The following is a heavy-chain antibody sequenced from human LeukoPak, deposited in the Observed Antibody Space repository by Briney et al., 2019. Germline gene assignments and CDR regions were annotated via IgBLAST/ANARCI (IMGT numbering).Heavy chain of an antibody. D-gene: IGHD2-15*01. V-gene: IGHV3-64*01. Sequence: GGSLRLSCAASGFAFSSYAMHWLRQAPGKGLEYVSAISSNGAITYYANSVKGRFTISRDNSKNTLYLQMGSLRAEDMALYYWARAGSGGYSMDVWRQGTTVTDCS. J-gene: IGHJ6*01. CDR2: ISSNGAIT. CDR1: GFAFSSYA. CDR3: ARAGSGGYSMDV.